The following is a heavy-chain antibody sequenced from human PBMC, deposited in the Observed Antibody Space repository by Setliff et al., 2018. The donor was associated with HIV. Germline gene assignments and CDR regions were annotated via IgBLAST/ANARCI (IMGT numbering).Heavy chain of an antibody. CDR3: TPIHNYTDHCPDS. V-gene: IGHV4-34*03. CDR1: NASFSDYF. CDR2: INYSGRT. J-gene: IGHJ5*01. Sequence: SETLSLTCAVYNASFSDYFWAWIRQPPGKGLEWIGEINYSGRTSYNPSLKSRVTISRDTSKNQFSLNLNSVTAADTAVYYCTPIHNYTDHCPDSWGQGTLVTVSS. D-gene: IGHD2-21*02.